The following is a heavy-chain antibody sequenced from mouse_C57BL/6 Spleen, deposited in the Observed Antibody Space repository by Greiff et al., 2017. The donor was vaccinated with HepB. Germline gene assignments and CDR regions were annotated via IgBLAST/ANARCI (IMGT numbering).Heavy chain of an antibody. D-gene: IGHD2-5*01. V-gene: IGHV3-6*01. J-gene: IGHJ1*03. CDR2: ISYDGSN. CDR3: ARVLYSNWYFDV. CDR1: GYSITSGYS. Sequence: EVQLQQSGPGLVKPSQSLSLTCSVTGYSITSGYSWNWIRQFPGNKLEWMGYISYDGSNNYNPSLKNRISITRDTSKNQFFLKLNSVTTEDTATYYCARVLYSNWYFDVWGTGTTVTVSS.